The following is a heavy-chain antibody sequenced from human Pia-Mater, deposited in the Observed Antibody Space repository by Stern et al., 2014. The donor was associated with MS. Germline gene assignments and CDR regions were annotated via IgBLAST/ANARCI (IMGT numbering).Heavy chain of an antibody. CDR2: IYWDDEK. V-gene: IGHV2-5*02. Sequence: QVTLRESGPTLVKPTQTLTLTCTFSGFSLSTSGAGVTWIRQPPGKALEXLAGIYWDDEKRYSPSLKPRPTITRDTSKSQVVLTMTSMDPVDTATYYCAHLFSDASSSWFDPWGQGTLVTVSS. J-gene: IGHJ5*02. CDR1: GFSLSTSGAG. CDR3: AHLFSDASSSWFDP. D-gene: IGHD6-6*01.